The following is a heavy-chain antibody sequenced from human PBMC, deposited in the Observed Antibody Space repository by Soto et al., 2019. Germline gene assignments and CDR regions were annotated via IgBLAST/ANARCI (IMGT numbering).Heavy chain of an antibody. V-gene: IGHV1-58*01. J-gene: IGHJ1*01. D-gene: IGHD3-10*01. CDR3: ARGGFTSDYGSGRERH. Sequence: PVQVACTASGVTVSTSAVQWLRHARGQRLEWIGWVVVGTGNINYAQKFQGRVTMTRDTSISTAYMELRRLRSDDTAVYYCARGGFTSDYGSGRERHWGQGHLVTVSS. CDR1: GVTVSTSA. CDR2: VVVGTGNI.